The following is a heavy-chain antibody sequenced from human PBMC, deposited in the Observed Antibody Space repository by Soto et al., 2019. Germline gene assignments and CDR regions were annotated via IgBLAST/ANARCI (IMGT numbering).Heavy chain of an antibody. D-gene: IGHD6-19*01. CDR2: ISPDGSNK. Sequence: QVKLVESGGGVVQPGRSLRLSCAASGFTFSSYGMHWVRQAPGKGLEWVAVISPDGSNKDYADSVKGRFTISRDNYKNTLYLQMNSLRVEDTAVYYCAKPRSSVQWPPFDPWGHGTLVTVSS. J-gene: IGHJ5*02. CDR3: AKPRSSVQWPPFDP. V-gene: IGHV3-30*18. CDR1: GFTFSSYG.